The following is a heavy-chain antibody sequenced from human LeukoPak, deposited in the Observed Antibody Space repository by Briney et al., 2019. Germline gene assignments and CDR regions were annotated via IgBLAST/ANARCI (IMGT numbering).Heavy chain of an antibody. CDR2: IIPIFGTA. CDR3: AGGRNRYCSGGSCYWGAFDI. Sequence: SVKVSCKASGGTFSSYAISWVRQAPGQGLEWMGGIIPIFGTANYAQKFQGRVTITADESTSTAYMELSSLRSEDTAVYYCAGGRNRYCSGGSCYWGAFDIWGQGTMVTVS. D-gene: IGHD2-15*01. J-gene: IGHJ3*02. V-gene: IGHV1-69*13. CDR1: GGTFSSYA.